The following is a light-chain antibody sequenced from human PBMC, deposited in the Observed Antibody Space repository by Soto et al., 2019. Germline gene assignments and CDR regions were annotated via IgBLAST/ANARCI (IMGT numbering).Light chain of an antibody. CDR2: AAS. CDR3: QQSYSTHPT. CDR1: QSISSY. V-gene: IGKV1-39*01. Sequence: DMEMAQSPSCLSATVGNRLTITCRASQSISSYLNWYQQKPGKAPKLLIYAASSLQSGVPSRFSGSGSGTDFTLTISSMQPEDFATYYCQQSYSTHPTFGKGNKVAIK. J-gene: IGKJ1*01.